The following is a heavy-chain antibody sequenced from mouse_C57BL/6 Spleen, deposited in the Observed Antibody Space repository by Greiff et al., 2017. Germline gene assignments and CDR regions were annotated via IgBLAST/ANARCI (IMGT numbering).Heavy chain of an antibody. CDR3: ARGLGRNWYFDV. J-gene: IGHJ1*03. CDR1: GYTFTDYN. D-gene: IGHD4-1*01. Sequence: VQLQQSGPELVKPGASVKMSCKASGYTFTDYNMHWVKQSHGKSLEWIGYINPNNGGTSYNQKFKGKATLTVNKSSSTAYMELRSLTSEDSAVYYCARGLGRNWYFDVWGTGTTVTVSS. CDR2: INPNNGGT. V-gene: IGHV1-22*01.